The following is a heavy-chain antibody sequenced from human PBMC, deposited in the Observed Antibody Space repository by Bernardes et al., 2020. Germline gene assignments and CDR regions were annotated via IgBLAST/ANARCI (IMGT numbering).Heavy chain of an antibody. CDR1: GFSLSGYW. Sequence: GGSLRLSCAASGFSLSGYWMHWVRQAPGKGLEWVSRIKSDGGSASYLDSVKGRFTISRDNAKNTLSLQMNSLRVEDTAVYYCTRAAVYCGGDCYHFWGQGTMVTVSS. D-gene: IGHD2-21*02. V-gene: IGHV3-74*01. J-gene: IGHJ3*01. CDR3: TRAAVYCGGDCYHF. CDR2: IKSDGGSA.